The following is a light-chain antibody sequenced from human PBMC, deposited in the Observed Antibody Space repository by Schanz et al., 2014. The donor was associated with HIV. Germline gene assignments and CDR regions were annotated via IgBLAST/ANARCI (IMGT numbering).Light chain of an antibody. J-gene: IGLJ1*01. V-gene: IGLV2-14*03. CDR1: SSDIGAFDY. Sequence: QSALTQPASVSGSPGQSITISCSGTSSDIGAFDYVSWYQQYPGKAPKLIVSGVSDRPSGISSRFSGSKSDNTASLTISVLQAEDEGDYYCCSFATSDTPIFGTGTKVTVL. CDR2: GVS. CDR3: CSFATSDTPI.